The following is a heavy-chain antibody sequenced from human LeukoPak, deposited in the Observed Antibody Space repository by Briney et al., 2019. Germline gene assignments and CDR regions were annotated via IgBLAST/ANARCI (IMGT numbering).Heavy chain of an antibody. J-gene: IGHJ4*02. D-gene: IGHD3-3*01. V-gene: IGHV3-48*01. CDR3: ASWAGNTQSDSWSGPFDY. CDR1: GFTLSIYN. CDR2: ISSSSSSI. Sequence: PGGSLRLSCAASGFTLSIYNMNWVRQAPGKGLECVSYISSSSSSIYYADSVKGRFTISRDNAKNSLYLQMNSLRVEDTAVYYCASWAGNTQSDSWSGPFDYWGQGSLVTVSS.